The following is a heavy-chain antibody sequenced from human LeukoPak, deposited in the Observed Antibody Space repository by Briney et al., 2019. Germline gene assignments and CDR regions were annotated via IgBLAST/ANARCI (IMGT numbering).Heavy chain of an antibody. D-gene: IGHD3-22*01. CDR1: GFTVSSNY. J-gene: IGHJ6*03. Sequence: GGSLRLSCAASGFTVSSNYMSWVRQAPGKGLEWVANIKQDGSEKYYVDSVKGRFTISRDNAKNSLYLQMNSLRAEDTAVYYCARDTARGGYWYYYYYMDVWGKGTTVTVSS. V-gene: IGHV3-7*01. CDR3: ARDTARGGYWYYYYYMDV. CDR2: IKQDGSEK.